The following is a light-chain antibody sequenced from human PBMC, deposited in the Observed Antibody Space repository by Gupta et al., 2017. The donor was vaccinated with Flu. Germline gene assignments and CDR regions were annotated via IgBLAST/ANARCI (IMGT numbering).Light chain of an antibody. V-gene: IGKV3-20*01. CDR2: GAS. CDR1: QTINNNY. Sequence: IVLTQSPGTLSLSPGERATLSCRASQTINNNYLAWYQQKPGQAPRLLIYGASSRATGIPDRFSGSGFGTDFTLTISRWEPEDFAVYYCQQYGNSSLYSFGQGTKLEIK. CDR3: QQYGNSSLYS. J-gene: IGKJ2*03.